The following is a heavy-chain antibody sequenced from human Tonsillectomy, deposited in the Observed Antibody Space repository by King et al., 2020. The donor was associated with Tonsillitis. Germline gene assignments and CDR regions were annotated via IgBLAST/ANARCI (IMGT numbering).Heavy chain of an antibody. D-gene: IGHD3-16*01. Sequence: VQLVESGGGLVQPGGSLRLSCSASGFTFSDYAMHWVRQATGKGLECVSGISDNGGIKYCADSVKGRCAISRDNSKNTLYLQMSSLRAEDTALYYCTTTGDFWGQGNLATVSS. CDR2: ISDNGGIK. J-gene: IGHJ1*01. V-gene: IGHV3-64D*06. CDR3: TTTGDF. CDR1: GFTFSDYA.